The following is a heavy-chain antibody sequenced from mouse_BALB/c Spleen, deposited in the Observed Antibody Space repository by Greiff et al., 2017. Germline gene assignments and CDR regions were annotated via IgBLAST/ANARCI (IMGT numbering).Heavy chain of an antibody. CDR3: ARVYDGRFAY. J-gene: IGHJ3*01. Sequence: EVQVVESGGGLVQPGGSLRLSCATSGFTFTDYYMSWVRQPPGKALEWLGFIRNKANGYTTEYSASVKGRFTISRDNSQSILYLQMNTLRAEDSATYYCARVYDGRFAYWGQGTLVTVSA. CDR2: IRNKANGYTT. CDR1: GFTFTDYY. V-gene: IGHV7-3*02. D-gene: IGHD2-3*01.